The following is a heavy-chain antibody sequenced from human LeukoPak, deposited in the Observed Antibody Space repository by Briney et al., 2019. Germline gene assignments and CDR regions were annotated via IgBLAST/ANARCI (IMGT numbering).Heavy chain of an antibody. CDR3: ARAERNGSYYPI. V-gene: IGHV1-8*03. D-gene: IGHD1-26*01. CDR2: MNPNSGNT. CDR1: GGTFSSYD. J-gene: IGHJ4*02. Sequence: ASVKVSCKASGGTFSSYDINWVRQATGQGLEWMGWMNPNSGNTGYAQKFQGRVTITRNTSISTAYMELSSLRSEDTAVYYCARAERNGSYYPIWGQGTLVTVTS.